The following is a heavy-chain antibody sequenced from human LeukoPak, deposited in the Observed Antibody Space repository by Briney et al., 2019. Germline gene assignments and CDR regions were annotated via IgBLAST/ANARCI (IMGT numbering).Heavy chain of an antibody. V-gene: IGHV3-23*01. CDR2: ISATYTGGST. CDR1: GFTFSSFA. J-gene: IGHJ4*02. Sequence: GGSLRLSCTASGFTFSSFAMSWVRQSPGKGLEWVSSISATYTGGSTYYADSVKGRFTVSRDNPKNTVYLQMNSLRAEDTAVYYCASAYGSGSYHYWGQGTLVTVSS. D-gene: IGHD3-10*01. CDR3: ASAYGSGSYHY.